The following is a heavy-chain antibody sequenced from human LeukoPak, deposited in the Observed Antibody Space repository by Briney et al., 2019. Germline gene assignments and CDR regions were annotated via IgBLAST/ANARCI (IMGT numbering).Heavy chain of an antibody. CDR1: GYTFTDYY. D-gene: IGHD6-19*01. V-gene: IGHV1-2*02. J-gene: IGHJ4*02. CDR2: INAKSGGA. Sequence: ASVKVSCKASGYTFTDYYIYWVRQAPGQGLEWMGWINAKSGGAISAQKFQGRVTMTRDTSISTTHMELSSLTSDDTAVYFCARDRERDVAGFELGYWGQGTLVTVSS. CDR3: ARDRERDVAGFELGY.